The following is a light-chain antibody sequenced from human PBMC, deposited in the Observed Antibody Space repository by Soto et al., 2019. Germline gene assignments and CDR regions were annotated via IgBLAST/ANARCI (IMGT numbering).Light chain of an antibody. J-gene: IGKJ1*01. CDR2: GAS. V-gene: IGKV3-20*01. CDR1: QSVSSSY. CDR3: QQYGSSPGT. Sequence: EIVLTQSPGTLSLSPGERATLSCMASQSVSSSYLAWYQQKPGQAPRLLIYGASSRATGIPDRFSGSGSGTDITLTISRLEPEDFAVYYCQQYGSSPGTFGQGTKVDIK.